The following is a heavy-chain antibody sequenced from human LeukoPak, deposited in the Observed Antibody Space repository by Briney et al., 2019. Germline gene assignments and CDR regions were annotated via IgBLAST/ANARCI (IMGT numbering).Heavy chain of an antibody. D-gene: IGHD6-13*01. J-gene: IGHJ5*02. CDR2: INHSGST. Sequence: SETLSLTCAVYGGSFSGYYWSWIRQPPGKGLEWIGEINHSGSTNYNPSLKSRVTISVDTSKNQFSLKLSSVTGADTAVYYCARGRYSSSWRWWFDPWGQGTLVTVSS. V-gene: IGHV4-34*01. CDR1: GGSFSGYY. CDR3: ARGRYSSSWRWWFDP.